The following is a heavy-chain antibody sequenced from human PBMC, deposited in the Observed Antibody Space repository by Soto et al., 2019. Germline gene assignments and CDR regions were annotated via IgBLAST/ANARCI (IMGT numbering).Heavy chain of an antibody. CDR1: GFTFRSYV. CDR2: TSYDGSNN. V-gene: IGHV3-33*05. D-gene: IGHD3-16*01. CDR3: ARWGTTGGLDV. Sequence: QVQLVESGGGVVQPGTSLRLSCVGSGFTFRSYVIHWVRQAPGKGLEWVALTSYDGSNNFYGDSVKGRFTISRHNSRNTVELQMDSLRFGDTALYYFARWGTTGGLDVWGQGARVCVSS. J-gene: IGHJ4*02.